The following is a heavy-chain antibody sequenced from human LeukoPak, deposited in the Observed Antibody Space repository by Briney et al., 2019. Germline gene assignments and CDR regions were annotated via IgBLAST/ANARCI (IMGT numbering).Heavy chain of an antibody. CDR1: GGSISSSSYY. V-gene: IGHV4-39*07. CDR3: ARVGSGSYYWDY. Sequence: SETLSLTCTVSGGSISSSSYYWGWLRQPPGKGLEWIGEIYHSGSTNYNPSLKSRVTISVDKSKNTFSLKLSSVTAAATAVYYCARVGSGSYYWDYWGQGTLVTVSS. J-gene: IGHJ4*02. D-gene: IGHD1-26*01. CDR2: IYHSGST.